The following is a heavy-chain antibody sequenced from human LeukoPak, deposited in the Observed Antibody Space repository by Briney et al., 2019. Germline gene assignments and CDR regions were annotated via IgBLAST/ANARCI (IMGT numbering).Heavy chain of an antibody. J-gene: IGHJ3*02. D-gene: IGHD3-16*01. V-gene: IGHV5-51*01. Sequence: GESLRISCKGSRYSFTTYWIGWVRQMPGKGLEWMGIIYPRDSDTRYSPSFQGQVTISADRSITTAYLQWSSLKASDTAMYYCARRHLSARAFDIRGQGTMVTVSS. CDR1: RYSFTTYW. CDR2: IYPRDSDT. CDR3: ARRHLSARAFDI.